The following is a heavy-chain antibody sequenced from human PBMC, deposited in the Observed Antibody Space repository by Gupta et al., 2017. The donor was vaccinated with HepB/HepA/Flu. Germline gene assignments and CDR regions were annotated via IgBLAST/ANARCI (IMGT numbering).Heavy chain of an antibody. J-gene: IGHJ4*02. CDR2: IFADGRT. CDR3: ARGGASGGDEFNY. CDR1: GFSVSFNY. V-gene: IGHV3-53*04. D-gene: IGHD1-26*01. Sequence: EVQLVESGGGLVHPGGSLRLSCAVSGFSVSFNYMSWVRQAPGKGLEWVSVIFADGRTFYADSVKGRFTISRHNSQNILYLQLNSLRIDDAAVYYCARGGASGGDEFNYWGQGTRVIVSS.